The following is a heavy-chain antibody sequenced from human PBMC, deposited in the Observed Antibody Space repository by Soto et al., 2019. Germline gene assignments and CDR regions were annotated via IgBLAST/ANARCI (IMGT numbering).Heavy chain of an antibody. CDR3: ARGRLAAAGRRKGRFDY. Sequence: SETLSLTCAVYGGSFSGYYWSWIRQPPGKGLEWIGEINHSGSTNYNPSLKSRVTISVDTSKNQFSLKLSSVTAADTAVYYCARGRLAAAGRRKGRFDYWGQGTLVTVSS. CDR1: GGSFSGYY. V-gene: IGHV4-34*01. CDR2: INHSGST. D-gene: IGHD6-13*01. J-gene: IGHJ4*02.